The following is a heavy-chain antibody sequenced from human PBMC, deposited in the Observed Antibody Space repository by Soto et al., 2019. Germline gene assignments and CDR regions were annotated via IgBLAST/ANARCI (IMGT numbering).Heavy chain of an antibody. CDR3: ARDPRYDSSGPRYYFDY. Sequence: PSETLSLTCTVSGGSISSGGYYWSWIRQHPGKGLEWIGYIYYSGSTYYNPSLKSRVTISVDTSKNQFSLKLSSVTAADTAVYYCARDPRYDSSGPRYYFDYWGQGTLVTVSS. V-gene: IGHV4-31*03. J-gene: IGHJ4*02. CDR1: GGSISSGGYY. CDR2: IYYSGST. D-gene: IGHD3-22*01.